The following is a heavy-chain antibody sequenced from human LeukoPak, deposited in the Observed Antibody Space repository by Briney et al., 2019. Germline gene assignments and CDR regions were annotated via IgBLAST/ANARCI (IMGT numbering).Heavy chain of an antibody. CDR2: ISSSGSTI. V-gene: IGHV3-11*01. J-gene: IGHJ4*02. CDR1: GFTFSDYY. Sequence: GGSLRLSCAASGFTFSDYYMSWIRQAPGKGLEWVSYISSSGSTIYYADSVKGRFTISRDNAKNSLYLQMNSLRAEDTAVYYCAREPVRDRRRFDYWGQGTLVTVSS. CDR3: AREPVRDRRRFDY.